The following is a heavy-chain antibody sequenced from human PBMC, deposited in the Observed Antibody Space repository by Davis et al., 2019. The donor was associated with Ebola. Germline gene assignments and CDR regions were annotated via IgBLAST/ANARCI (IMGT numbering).Heavy chain of an antibody. CDR1: GFTFSSYS. D-gene: IGHD6-13*01. J-gene: IGHJ4*02. CDR3: AKLEQLGY. CDR2: ISSSSSYI. Sequence: GGSLRLSCAASGFTFSSYSMNWVRQAPGKGLEWVSSISSSSSYIYYADSVKGRFTVSRDNAKNSLYLQMNSLRADDTAVYYCAKLEQLGYWGQGTLVTVSS. V-gene: IGHV3-21*01.